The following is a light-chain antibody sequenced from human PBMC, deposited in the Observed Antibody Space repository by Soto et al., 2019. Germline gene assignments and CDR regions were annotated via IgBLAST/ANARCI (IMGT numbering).Light chain of an antibody. CDR3: NSYAGSNNWV. Sequence: QSALTQPASVSGSPGQSITISCTGTSSDVGGYNYVSWYQQHPGKAPKLMIYEVSKRPSGVPDRFSGSKSGNTASLTDSGLQAEDEADYYCNSYAGSNNWVFGGGTKLTVL. V-gene: IGLV2-8*01. CDR2: EVS. J-gene: IGLJ3*02. CDR1: SSDVGGYNY.